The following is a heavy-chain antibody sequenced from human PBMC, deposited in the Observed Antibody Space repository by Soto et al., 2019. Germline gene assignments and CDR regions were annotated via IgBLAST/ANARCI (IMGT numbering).Heavy chain of an antibody. D-gene: IGHD2-15*01. Sequence: QVQLLESGGGVVQPGMSLRLSCAVPGVIFKGYGMHWVRQAPGKGLEWVAVVWHDESKKYYADSVKGRFTISRDNSENTLYLEMNRLRFEDMAVYYCVRDGVGSTAFFGYLDYWGLGTLGTVSS. V-gene: IGHV3-33*01. CDR2: VWHDESKK. J-gene: IGHJ4*02. CDR1: GVIFKGYG. CDR3: VRDGVGSTAFFGYLDY.